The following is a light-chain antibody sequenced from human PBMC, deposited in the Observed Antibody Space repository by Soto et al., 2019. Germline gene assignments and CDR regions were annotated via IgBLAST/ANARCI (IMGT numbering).Light chain of an antibody. CDR1: QSISSY. CDR2: AAS. V-gene: IGKV1-39*01. Sequence: DIQMTQSPSSLSASVGDRVTITCRASQSISSYLNWYQQKPGKAPKLLIYAASSLQSGVPSRFSGSGSGTDFTLTISSLQSEDFATAYCKESDSTPPLTFGAGTQVEIK. CDR3: KESDSTPPLT. J-gene: IGKJ4*01.